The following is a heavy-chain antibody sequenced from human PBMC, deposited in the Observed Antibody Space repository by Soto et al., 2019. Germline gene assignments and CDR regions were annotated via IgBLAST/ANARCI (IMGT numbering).Heavy chain of an antibody. CDR2: ISYDGSNK. V-gene: IGHV3-30*18. CDR1: GFTFSSYA. CDR3: AKETLG. Sequence: GGSLRLSCAASGFTFSSYAMSWVRQAPGKGLEWVAVISYDGSNKYYADSVKGRFTISRDNSKNTLYLQMNSLRAEDTAVYYCAKETLGWGQGTLVTVSS. J-gene: IGHJ4*02.